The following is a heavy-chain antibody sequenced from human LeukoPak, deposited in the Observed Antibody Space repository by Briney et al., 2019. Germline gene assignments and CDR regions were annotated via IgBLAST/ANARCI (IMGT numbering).Heavy chain of an antibody. CDR1: GYTFTSYD. V-gene: IGHV1-8*01. Sequence: ASVKVSCKASGYTFTSYDINWVRQATGQGLEWMGWMNPNSGNTGYAQKFQGRVTMTRNTSISTAYMELNSLRAEDTAVYYCAKSGGSYNDAFDIWGQGTMVTVSS. CDR2: MNPNSGNT. J-gene: IGHJ3*02. CDR3: AKSGGSYNDAFDI. D-gene: IGHD1-26*01.